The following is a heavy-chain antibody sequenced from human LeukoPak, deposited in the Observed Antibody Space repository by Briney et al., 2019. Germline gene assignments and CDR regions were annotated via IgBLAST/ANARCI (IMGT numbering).Heavy chain of an antibody. CDR3: ARDRTVMVRGVNRYRANWFDP. CDR1: GGSISSYY. J-gene: IGHJ5*02. D-gene: IGHD3-10*01. V-gene: IGHV4-39*07. CDR2: IYYSGST. Sequence: PSETLSLTCTVSGGSISSYYWGWIRQPPGKGLEWIGSIYYSGSTYYNPSLKSRVTISVDTSKNQFSLKLSSVTAADTAVYYCARDRTVMVRGVNRYRANWFDPWGQGTLVTVSS.